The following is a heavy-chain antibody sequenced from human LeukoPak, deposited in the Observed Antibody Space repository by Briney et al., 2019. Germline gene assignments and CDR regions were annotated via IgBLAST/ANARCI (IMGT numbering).Heavy chain of an antibody. CDR2: ISYIGST. J-gene: IGHJ3*01. V-gene: IGHV4-59*11. D-gene: IGHD3-10*01. CDR3: ASDSISINAFDA. CDR1: GGSFTTHY. Sequence: PSETLSLTCTVSGGSFTTHYWSWIRQPPGKELEWIGYISYIGSTNYNPSLKSRVTISIDTSKNEVSLMLTSVTAADTAVYYCASDSISINAFDAWGQGTMVTVSS.